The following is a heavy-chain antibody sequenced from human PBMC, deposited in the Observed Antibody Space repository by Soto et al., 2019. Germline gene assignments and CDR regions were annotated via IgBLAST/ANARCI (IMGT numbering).Heavy chain of an antibody. CDR1: RYTFTAYY. V-gene: IGHV1-2*02. J-gene: IGHJ4*02. CDR2: INPKTGGT. D-gene: IGHD6-6*01. Sequence: ASVKVSCKASRYTFTAYYLHWVRQAPGQGLEWMGWINPKTGGTNYPQKFQGRVTMTRDTSISTAYMEVNSLRSDDTAVYYCARMKNRNSSAGFFDFWGQGTQVPVSP. CDR3: ARMKNRNSSAGFFDF.